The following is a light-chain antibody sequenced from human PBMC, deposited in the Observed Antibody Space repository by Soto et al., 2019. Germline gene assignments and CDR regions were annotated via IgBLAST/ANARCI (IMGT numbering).Light chain of an antibody. CDR2: EVS. J-gene: IGLJ1*01. CDR1: SSDVGAYNY. CDR3: SSYISSSTLV. V-gene: IGLV2-14*01. Sequence: QSALTQPGSVSGPPGQSITISCTGTSSDVGAYNYVSWYQQHPGKAPKLMIYEVSNRPSGVSNRFSGSKSGNTASLTISGLQAEDEADYYCSSYISSSTLVFGTGTKVTVL.